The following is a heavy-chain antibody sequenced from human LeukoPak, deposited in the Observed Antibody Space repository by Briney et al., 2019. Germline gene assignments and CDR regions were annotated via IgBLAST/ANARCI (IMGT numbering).Heavy chain of an antibody. CDR2: IYHSGST. V-gene: IGHV4-30-2*01. CDR3: ARDTVVVPAAVEDWFDP. Sequence: MPSETLSLTCTVSGGSISSGGYYWSWIRQPPGKGLEWIGYIYHSGSTYYNPSLKSRVTISVDRSKNQFSLKLSSVTAADTAVYYCARDTVVVPAAVEDWFDPWGQGTLVTVSS. CDR1: GGSISSGGYY. D-gene: IGHD2-2*01. J-gene: IGHJ5*02.